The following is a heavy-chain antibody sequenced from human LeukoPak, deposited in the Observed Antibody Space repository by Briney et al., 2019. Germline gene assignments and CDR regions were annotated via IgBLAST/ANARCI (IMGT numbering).Heavy chain of an antibody. CDR3: ARDSRYHTGGIAWYYGSGSYQPFDY. J-gene: IGHJ4*02. D-gene: IGHD3-10*01. V-gene: IGHV1-8*01. CDR2: MNPNSGNT. Sequence: GASVKVSCKASGYTFTSYDINWVRQATGQGLEWMGWMNPNSGNTGYAQKFQGRVTMTRNTSISTAYMELRSLRSDDTAVYYCARDSRYHTGGIAWYYGSGSYQPFDYWGQGTLVTVSS. CDR1: GYTFTSYD.